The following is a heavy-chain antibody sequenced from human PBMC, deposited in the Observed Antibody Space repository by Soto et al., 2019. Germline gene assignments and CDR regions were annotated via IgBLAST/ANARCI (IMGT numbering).Heavy chain of an antibody. CDR1: GFTFSSYA. D-gene: IGHD2-2*01. Sequence: GGSLRLSCAASGFTFSSYAMNWVRQAPGKGLEWVSAISGSGGSTYYADSVKGRFTISRDNSKNTLYLQMNSLRAEDTAVYYCAKGYCSSTSCYGYYYYMDVWGKGTTVTVSS. J-gene: IGHJ6*03. V-gene: IGHV3-23*01. CDR3: AKGYCSSTSCYGYYYYMDV. CDR2: ISGSGGST.